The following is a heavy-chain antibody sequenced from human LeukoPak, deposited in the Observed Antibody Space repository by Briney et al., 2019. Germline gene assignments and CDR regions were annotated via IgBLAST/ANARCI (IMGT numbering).Heavy chain of an antibody. Sequence: ASVKVSCKASGYTFTGYYIHWVRQAPGQGLEWMGWINPKSGGTNYAQKFQGRVTMTRDTSISTAYMEMRRLRFDDTAVYYCARVLLDTIAFDIWGQGTMVTVSS. CDR1: GYTFTGYY. V-gene: IGHV1-2*02. J-gene: IGHJ3*02. D-gene: IGHD5-12*01. CDR3: ARVLLDTIAFDI. CDR2: INPKSGGT.